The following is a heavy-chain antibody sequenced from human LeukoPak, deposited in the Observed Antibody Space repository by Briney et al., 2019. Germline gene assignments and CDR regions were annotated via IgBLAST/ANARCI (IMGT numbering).Heavy chain of an antibody. CDR2: ISGSGGST. J-gene: IGHJ4*02. Sequence: GRSLRLSSAASGFTFSSYAMSWVRQAPGKGLEWVSAISGSGGSTYYADSVKGRFTISRDNSKNTLYLQMNSLRAEDTAVYYCAKAKLAGGYYFDYWGQGTLVTVSS. CDR1: GFTFSSYA. V-gene: IGHV3-23*01. CDR3: AKAKLAGGYYFDY. D-gene: IGHD6-19*01.